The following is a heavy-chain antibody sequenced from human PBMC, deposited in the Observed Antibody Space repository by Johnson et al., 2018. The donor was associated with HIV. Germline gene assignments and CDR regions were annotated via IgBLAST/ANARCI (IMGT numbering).Heavy chain of an antibody. CDR1: GFSFSSYG. Sequence: QVQLVESGGGVVQPGGSLRLSCAASGFSFSSYGMHWVRQAPGKGLEWVAFIRYAGSNKYFADSVKGRFTISRDNSKNTLYLQMNSLRAEDTAVYHCARDPLPSGWLKDAFDIWGQGTMVTVFS. J-gene: IGHJ3*02. D-gene: IGHD6-19*01. V-gene: IGHV3-30*02. CDR3: ARDPLPSGWLKDAFDI. CDR2: IRYAGSNK.